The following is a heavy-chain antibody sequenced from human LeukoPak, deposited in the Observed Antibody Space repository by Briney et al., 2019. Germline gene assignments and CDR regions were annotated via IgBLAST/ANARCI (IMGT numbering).Heavy chain of an antibody. CDR2: ISYTGST. Sequence: SETLSLTCSVSGDSTRSGTYSWGWIRQPPGKGLEWIGSISYTGSTYYNPSLKSRVTISVDTSKNQFPLKMSSVTAADTAVYYCARHAGGIAASGTRPFDYRGQGTLVTVSS. D-gene: IGHD6-13*01. V-gene: IGHV4-39*01. CDR1: GDSTRSGTYS. J-gene: IGHJ4*02. CDR3: ARHAGGIAASGTRPFDY.